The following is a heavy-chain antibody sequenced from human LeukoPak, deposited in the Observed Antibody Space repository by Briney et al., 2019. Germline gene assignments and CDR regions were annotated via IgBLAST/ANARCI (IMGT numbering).Heavy chain of an antibody. Sequence: GASVKVSCKASGYTFTSYYMHWVRQAPGQGLEWMGIINPSGGSTSYAQKFQGRVTMTRDMSTSTVYVELSRLRSDDTAVYYCAAVAGLGNAFDIWGQGTMVTVSS. D-gene: IGHD6-19*01. CDR1: GYTFTSYY. CDR3: AAVAGLGNAFDI. J-gene: IGHJ3*02. CDR2: INPSGGST. V-gene: IGHV1-46*01.